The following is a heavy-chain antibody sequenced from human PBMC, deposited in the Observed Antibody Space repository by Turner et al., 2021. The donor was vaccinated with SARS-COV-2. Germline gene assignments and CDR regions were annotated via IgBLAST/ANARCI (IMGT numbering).Heavy chain of an antibody. J-gene: IGHJ4*02. D-gene: IGHD3-3*01. CDR1: GGSISSYY. V-gene: IGHV4-39*01. CDR3: ARTYYDFWSGYYGTPGYFDY. CDR2: IYYSGST. Sequence: QVQLQESGPGLVKPSETLSLTCTVSGGSISSYYWGWIRQPPGKGLEWIGSIYYSGSTYYNPSLKSRVTISVDTSKNQFSLKLSSVTAADTAVYYCARTYYDFWSGYYGTPGYFDYWGQGTLVTVSS.